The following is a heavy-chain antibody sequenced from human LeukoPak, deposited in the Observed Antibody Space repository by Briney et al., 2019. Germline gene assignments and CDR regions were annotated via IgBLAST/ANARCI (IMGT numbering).Heavy chain of an antibody. CDR3: ARGYTLPREIDN. CDR2: IYTGGST. V-gene: IGHV3-53*01. J-gene: IGHJ4*02. CDR1: GFTVSTNY. D-gene: IGHD2-2*02. Sequence: GGSLGLSCAASGFTVSTNYMSWVRQAPGKGLEWVSIIYTGGSTYYTNSVKGRFTISRDSSKSTLYLQMDSLRAEDTAVYYCARGYTLPREIDNWGQGTLVTVSS.